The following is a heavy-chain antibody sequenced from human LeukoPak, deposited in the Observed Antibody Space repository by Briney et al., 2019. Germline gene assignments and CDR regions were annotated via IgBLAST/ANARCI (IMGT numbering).Heavy chain of an antibody. CDR3: AKRIQSAMAMGY. CDR2: ISGSGGST. D-gene: IGHD5-18*01. CDR1: GFTFSNYA. Sequence: PGTSLRLSCAASGFTFSNYALSWVRQAPGKGLEWVSDISGSGGSTYYADSVKGRFTISRDNSKNTMYLQMNSLRAEDTAVYYCAKRIQSAMAMGYWGQGTLVTVSS. J-gene: IGHJ4*02. V-gene: IGHV3-23*01.